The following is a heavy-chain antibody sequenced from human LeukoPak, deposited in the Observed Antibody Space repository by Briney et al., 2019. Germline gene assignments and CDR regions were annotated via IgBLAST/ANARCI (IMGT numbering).Heavy chain of an antibody. V-gene: IGHV1-2*02. Sequence: GASVKVSCKASGYTFTGYYMHWVRQAPGQGLEWMGWINPNSGGTNYAQKFQGRVTMTRDTSISPAYMELSRLRSDDTAVYYCARSYYYDSSGYYFGDYWGQGTLVTVSS. D-gene: IGHD3-22*01. CDR3: ARSYYYDSSGYYFGDY. J-gene: IGHJ4*02. CDR2: INPNSGGT. CDR1: GYTFTGYY.